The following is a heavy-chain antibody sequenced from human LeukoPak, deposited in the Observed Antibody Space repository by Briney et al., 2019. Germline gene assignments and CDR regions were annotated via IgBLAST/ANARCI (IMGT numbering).Heavy chain of an antibody. V-gene: IGHV3-23*01. Sequence: GGSLRLSCAASGFTFSSYAMSWVRQAPGKGLEWVSGIGGSGGSAYYADSVKGRFTISRGNSKNTLYLQMNSLRAEDTAVYYCASCLNSWQHVFDYWGRGTLVTVSS. J-gene: IGHJ4*02. D-gene: IGHD6-13*01. CDR1: GFTFSSYA. CDR3: ASCLNSWQHVFDY. CDR2: IGGSGGSA.